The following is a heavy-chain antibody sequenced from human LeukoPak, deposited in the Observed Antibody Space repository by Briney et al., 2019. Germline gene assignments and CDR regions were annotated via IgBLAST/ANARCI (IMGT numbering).Heavy chain of an antibody. D-gene: IGHD3-3*01. CDR2: ISYDGSNK. J-gene: IGHJ4*02. CDR3: ARAYYDFWSGYQPLDY. V-gene: IGHV3-30-3*01. Sequence: GSLRLSCAASGFTFSSYAMHWVRQAPGKGLEWVAVISYDGSNKYYADSVKGRFTISRDNSKNTLYLQMNSLRAEDTAVYYCARAYYDFWSGYQPLDYWGQGTLVTDSS. CDR1: GFTFSSYA.